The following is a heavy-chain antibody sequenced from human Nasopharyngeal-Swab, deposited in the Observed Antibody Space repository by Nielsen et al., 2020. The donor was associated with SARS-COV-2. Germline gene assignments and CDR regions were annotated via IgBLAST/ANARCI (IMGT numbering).Heavy chain of an antibody. CDR2: INPSGGST. Sequence: ASVKVSCKASGYTFTSYYMHWVRQAPGQGLEWMGIINPSGGSTSYVQKFQGRVTMTRDTSTSTVYMELSSLRSEDTAVYYCARDRGRNDAFDIWGQGTMVTASS. V-gene: IGHV1-46*01. D-gene: IGHD3-10*01. CDR3: ARDRGRNDAFDI. J-gene: IGHJ3*02. CDR1: GYTFTSYY.